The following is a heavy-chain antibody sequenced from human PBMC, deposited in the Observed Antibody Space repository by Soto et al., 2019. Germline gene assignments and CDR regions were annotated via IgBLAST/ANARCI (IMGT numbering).Heavy chain of an antibody. CDR3: ARLRYSDGMDV. V-gene: IGHV1-69*02. J-gene: IGHJ6*02. Sequence: QVQLVQSGAEVKKPGSSVKVSCKASGGTFSSYTISWVRQAPGQGLEWMGRIIPILGIANYAQKFQGRVTITANKSTSTCYMEMSSLRSEDTAVYYCARLRYSDGMDVWGQGTTVTVSS. D-gene: IGHD1-26*01. CDR1: GGTFSSYT. CDR2: IIPILGIA.